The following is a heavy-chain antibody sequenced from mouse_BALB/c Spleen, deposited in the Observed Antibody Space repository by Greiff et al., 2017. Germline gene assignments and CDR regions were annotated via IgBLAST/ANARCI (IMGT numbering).Heavy chain of an antibody. CDR1: GFTFSSYA. D-gene: IGHD2-14*01. V-gene: IGHV5-9-4*01. CDR2: ISSGGSYT. J-gene: IGHJ4*01. CDR3: ATRYDDAMDY. Sequence: EVKLMESGGGLVKPGGSLKLSCAASGFTFSSYAMSWVRQSPEKRLEWVAEISSGGSYTYYPDTVTGRFTISRDNAKNTLYLEMSSLRSEDTAMYYCATRYDDAMDYWGQGTSVTVSS.